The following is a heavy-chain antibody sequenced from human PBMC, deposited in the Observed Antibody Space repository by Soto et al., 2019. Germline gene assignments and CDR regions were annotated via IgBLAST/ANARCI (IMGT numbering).Heavy chain of an antibody. CDR3: ARGTGYDYVWGSYRANYYYGLDV. Sequence: LSLTCAFYGGSFSGYYWSWIRQPPGKGLEWIGEINHSGSSNYTPSLNSRVSISVDTSKNQFSLKLSSVTAADTAVYYCARGTGYDYVWGSYRANYYYGLDVWGQGTTVTVSS. CDR1: GGSFSGYY. V-gene: IGHV4-34*01. D-gene: IGHD3-16*02. J-gene: IGHJ6*02. CDR2: INHSGSS.